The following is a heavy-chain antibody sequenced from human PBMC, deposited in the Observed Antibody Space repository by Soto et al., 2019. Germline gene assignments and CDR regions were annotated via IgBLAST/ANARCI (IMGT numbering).Heavy chain of an antibody. CDR3: EPRQQRAFDPIDY. J-gene: IGHJ4*02. Sequence: GESLKISCMTSGYKFTNYWIAWVRQRPGKGLEWVGIIYPGDSDIRYSPSFEGQVTISADRSISTAYLQWGSLKASDTAVYFCEPRQQRAFDPIDYWGQGTQVTVSS. V-gene: IGHV5-51*01. CDR2: IYPGDSDI. D-gene: IGHD3-3*02. CDR1: GYKFTNYW.